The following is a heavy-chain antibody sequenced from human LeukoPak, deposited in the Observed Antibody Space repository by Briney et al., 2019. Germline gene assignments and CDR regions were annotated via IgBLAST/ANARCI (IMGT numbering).Heavy chain of an antibody. CDR3: TDDLHYFASD. CDR1: GFTFSDAW. CDR2: IKRKIDDGGTA. J-gene: IGHJ4*02. V-gene: IGHV3-15*01. Sequence: GGSLRLSCAASGFTFSDAWMSWVRQAPGKGLGWVGRIKRKIDDGGTADYAAPVKGRFTISRDDSKNTLYLQMNSLETEDTGVYYCTDDLHYFASDWGQGTLVTVSS. D-gene: IGHD3-10*01.